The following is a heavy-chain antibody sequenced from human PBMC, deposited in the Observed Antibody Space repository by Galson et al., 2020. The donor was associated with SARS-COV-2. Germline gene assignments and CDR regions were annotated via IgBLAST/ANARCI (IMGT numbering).Heavy chain of an antibody. D-gene: IGHD1-26*01. CDR3: AREKVGAMSNYYYYYYMDV. Sequence: SETLSLTCTVSGGSISSGSYYWSWIRQPAGKGLEWIGHIYTSGSTNYNPSLKSQVTISVDTSKTQFSLKLSSVTAADTAVYYCAREKVGAMSNYYYYYYMDVWGKGTTVTVSS. J-gene: IGHJ6*03. CDR2: IYTSGST. CDR1: GGSISSGSYY. V-gene: IGHV4-61*09.